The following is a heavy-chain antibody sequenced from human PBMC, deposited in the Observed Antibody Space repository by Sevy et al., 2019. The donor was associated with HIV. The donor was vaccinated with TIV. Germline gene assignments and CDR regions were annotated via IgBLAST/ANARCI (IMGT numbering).Heavy chain of an antibody. CDR2: INHSGST. D-gene: IGHD3-10*01. Sequence: SETLSLTCAVYGGSFSGYYWSWIRQPPGKGLEWIGEINHSGSTNYNPSLKSRVTISVDTSKNQFSLKLSSVTAADTAVYYCARGLHGGTMVRGVFDWFDPWGQGTLVTVSS. CDR1: GGSFSGYY. V-gene: IGHV4-34*01. CDR3: ARGLHGGTMVRGVFDWFDP. J-gene: IGHJ5*02.